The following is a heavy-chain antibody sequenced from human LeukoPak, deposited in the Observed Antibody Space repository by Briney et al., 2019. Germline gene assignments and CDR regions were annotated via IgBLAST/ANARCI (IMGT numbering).Heavy chain of an antibody. V-gene: IGHV3-48*03. J-gene: IGHJ6*03. Sequence: PPGGSLRLSCAASGFTFSSYEMNWVRQAPGKGLEWVSYISSSGSTIYYADSVKGRFTISRDNAKNSVYLQMTSLRAEDTALYYCAKDATAVPGTVYMDVWGKGTTVTISS. CDR2: ISSSGSTI. CDR1: GFTFSSYE. CDR3: AKDATAVPGTVYMDV. D-gene: IGHD6-13*01.